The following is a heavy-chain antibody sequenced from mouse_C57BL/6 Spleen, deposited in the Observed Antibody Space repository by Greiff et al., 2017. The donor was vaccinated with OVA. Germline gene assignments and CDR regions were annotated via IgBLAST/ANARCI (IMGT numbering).Heavy chain of an antibody. J-gene: IGHJ2*01. V-gene: IGHV5-16*01. D-gene: IGHD2-3*01. Sequence: EVKLVESEGGLVQPGSSMKLSCTASGFTFSDYYMAWVRQVPEKGLEWVANINYDGSSTYYLDSLKSRFIISRDNAKNILYLQMSSLKSEDTATYYGARVYDYLDYWGQGTTLTVSS. CDR2: INYDGSST. CDR3: ARVYDYLDY. CDR1: GFTFSDYY.